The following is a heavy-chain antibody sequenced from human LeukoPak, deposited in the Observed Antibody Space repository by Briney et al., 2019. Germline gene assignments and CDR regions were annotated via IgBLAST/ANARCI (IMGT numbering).Heavy chain of an antibody. J-gene: IGHJ5*02. Sequence: PSETLSLTCTVSGGSISSSSYYWSWIRQSPGKGLEWIGEGNDSGGTKYNPSLKSRVTISADTSRNQFSLKLSSVTAADTAVYHCAKNGQSGFSFDPWGQGTLVTVSS. CDR2: GNDSGGT. CDR1: GGSISSSSYY. V-gene: IGHV4-39*07. CDR3: AKNGQSGFSFDP. D-gene: IGHD1-26*01.